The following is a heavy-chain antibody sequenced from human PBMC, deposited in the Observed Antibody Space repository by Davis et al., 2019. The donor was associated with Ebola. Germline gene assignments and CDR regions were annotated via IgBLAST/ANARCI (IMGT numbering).Heavy chain of an antibody. CDR1: GYTFNSHG. J-gene: IGHJ5*02. V-gene: IGHV1-18*01. CDR3: ARSLIVVVVAATPGWFDP. CDR2: ISASDDFA. Sequence: AASVKVSCKASGYTFNSHGISWVRQAPGQGLEWMAWISASDDFADYAQKFQGRVTITADESTSTAYMELSSLRSEDTAVYYCARSLIVVVVAATPGWFDPWGQGTLVTVSS. D-gene: IGHD2-15*01.